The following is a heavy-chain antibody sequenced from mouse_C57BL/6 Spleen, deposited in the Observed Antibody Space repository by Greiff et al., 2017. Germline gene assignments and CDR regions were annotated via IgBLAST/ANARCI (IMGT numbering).Heavy chain of an antibody. CDR2: IYPGSGST. J-gene: IGHJ1*03. V-gene: IGHV1-55*01. CDR1: GYTFTSYW. Sequence: QVQLQQPGAELVKPGASVKMSCKASGYTFTSYWITWVKQRPGQGLEWIGDIYPGSGSTNYNEKFKSKATLTVDTSSSTAYMQLSSLTSEDSAVYYCARNGYYGSSYYWYFDVWGTGTTVTVSS. D-gene: IGHD1-1*01. CDR3: ARNGYYGSSYYWYFDV.